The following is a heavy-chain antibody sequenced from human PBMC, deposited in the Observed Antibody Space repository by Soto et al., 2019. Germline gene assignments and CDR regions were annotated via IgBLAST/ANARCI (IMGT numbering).Heavy chain of an antibody. J-gene: IGHJ5*02. D-gene: IGHD2-15*01. CDR1: GGSISSGDYY. Sequence: SETLSLTCTVSGGSISSGDYYWSWIRQPPGKGLEWIGYIYYSGSTYYNPSLKSRVTISVDTSKNQFSLKLSSVTAADTAVYYCARVTIPGYCSGGSCYSQWFDPWGQGTLVTVSS. V-gene: IGHV4-30-4*01. CDR3: ARVTIPGYCSGGSCYSQWFDP. CDR2: IYYSGST.